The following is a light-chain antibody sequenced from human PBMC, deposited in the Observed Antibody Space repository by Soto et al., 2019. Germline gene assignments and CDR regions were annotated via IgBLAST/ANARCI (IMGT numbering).Light chain of an antibody. Sequence: EIVLTQSPATLSLSPGERATLSCRASQSISSYLAWYQHKPGQSPRLLIYDASNRATGIPARFSGSGSGTDFTLTISSLEPEDFAVYYCQQRSVWPPLSFVGGTKVEIK. V-gene: IGKV3-11*01. CDR2: DAS. J-gene: IGKJ4*01. CDR3: QQRSVWPPLS. CDR1: QSISSY.